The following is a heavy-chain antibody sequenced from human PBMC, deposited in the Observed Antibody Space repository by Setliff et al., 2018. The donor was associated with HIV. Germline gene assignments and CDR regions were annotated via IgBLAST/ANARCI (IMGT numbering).Heavy chain of an antibody. CDR1: GFTFSDYG. CDR2: ISSGSSTI. Sequence: GGSLRLSCATSGFTFSDYGMIWVRQAPGKGLEWVSYISSGSSTIYYSDSVKDRFTISRDNADNSLFLQMNSLRTEDTAVYFCAVSPDGDCATTKCANWFDPWGQGTQVNVSS. V-gene: IGHV3-48*01. CDR3: AVSPDGDCATTKCANWFDP. J-gene: IGHJ5*02. D-gene: IGHD4-17*01.